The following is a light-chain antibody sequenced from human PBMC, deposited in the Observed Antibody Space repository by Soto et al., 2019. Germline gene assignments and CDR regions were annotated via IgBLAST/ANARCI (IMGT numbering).Light chain of an antibody. Sequence: EIVLTLSPGTLSLYPGERATLSCRASQSVSSSYLAWYQQKPGQAPRLLIYGASTRATGIPARFSGSGSGTDFTLTISSLEPEDFAVYYCQQRSNWPLFGQGTRLETK. CDR3: QQRSNWPL. CDR2: GAS. V-gene: IGKV3D-20*02. CDR1: QSVSSSY. J-gene: IGKJ5*01.